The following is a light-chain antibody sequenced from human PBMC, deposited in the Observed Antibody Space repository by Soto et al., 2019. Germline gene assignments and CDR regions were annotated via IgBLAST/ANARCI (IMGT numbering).Light chain of an antibody. J-gene: IGLJ3*02. CDR3: QSYDSSTLWV. CDR2: ENN. V-gene: IGLV6-57*03. Sequence: NFMLTQPHSVSESPGKTVTISCTRSSGSIASNYVQWYQQRPGSAPTTVICENNLRPSGVPDRFSGSIDSSSNSASLTISGLKTEDEADYYCQSYDSSTLWVFGGGTKLTVL. CDR1: SGSIASNY.